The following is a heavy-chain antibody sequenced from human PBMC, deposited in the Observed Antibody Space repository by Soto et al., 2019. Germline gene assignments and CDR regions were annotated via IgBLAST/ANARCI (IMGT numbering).Heavy chain of an antibody. CDR1: GYTFNTYG. Sequence: ASVKVSCKASGYTFNTYGINWLRQAPGQGLEWMGWISAYNGNTNYAEKVRGRVTMTTDTSTSTAYLELRSLRSDDTAVYYCAREALYSSGWYYSDYWG. CDR3: AREALYSSGWYYSDY. D-gene: IGHD6-13*01. CDR2: ISAYNGNT. V-gene: IGHV1-18*01. J-gene: IGHJ4*01.